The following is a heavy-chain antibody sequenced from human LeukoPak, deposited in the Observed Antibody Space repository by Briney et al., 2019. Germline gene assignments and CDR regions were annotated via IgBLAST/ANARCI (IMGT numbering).Heavy chain of an antibody. J-gene: IGHJ5*02. V-gene: IGHV4-61*02. D-gene: IGHD1-26*01. CDR2: IYTSGST. Sequence: SQTLSLTCTVSGGSISSGSYYWSWIRQPAGKGLEWIGRIYTSGSTNYNPSLKSRVTISVDTSKNQFSLKLSSVTAADTAVYYCARLEYRYSGSYYGHGNWFDPWGQGTLVTVSS. CDR3: ARLEYRYSGSYYGHGNWFDP. CDR1: GGSISSGSYY.